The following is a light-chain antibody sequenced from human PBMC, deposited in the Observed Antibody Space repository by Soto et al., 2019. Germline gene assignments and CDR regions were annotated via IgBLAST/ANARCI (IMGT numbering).Light chain of an antibody. CDR2: LGS. J-gene: IGKJ1*01. CDR1: QILVHRNGHDF. Sequence: THSPLSLPVTPGDPDSIPCSSSQILVHRNGHDFLDWYLQKPGQSPQLLIYLGSNRASGVPDRFSGSGSGTDFRLQISRVEAEDVGVYYCMQTLQTWTFGQGTKVDIK. CDR3: MQTLQTWT. V-gene: IGKV2-28*01.